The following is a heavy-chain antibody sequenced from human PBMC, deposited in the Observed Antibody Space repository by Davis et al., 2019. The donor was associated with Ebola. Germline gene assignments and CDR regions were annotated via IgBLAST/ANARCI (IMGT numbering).Heavy chain of an antibody. Sequence: MPSETLSLTCTVSGGSISSSSYYWGCTRQPPGKGLEWIGSIYYSGSTYYNPSLKSRVTISVDTSKNQFSLKLSSVTAADTAVYYCARQKSGWYAGYWGQGTLVTVSS. CDR1: GGSISSSSYY. D-gene: IGHD6-19*01. CDR2: IYYSGST. J-gene: IGHJ4*02. CDR3: ARQKSGWYAGY. V-gene: IGHV4-39*01.